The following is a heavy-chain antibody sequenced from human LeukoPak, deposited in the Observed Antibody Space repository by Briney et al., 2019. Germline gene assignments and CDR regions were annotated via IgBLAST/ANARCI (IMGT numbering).Heavy chain of an antibody. CDR2: INPSGGSA. V-gene: IGHV1-46*01. CDR1: GYTFTSYY. Sequence: GASVKVSCKASGYTFTSYYMHWVRQAPGQGLEWMGIINPSGGSASYAQKFQGRVTMTRDMSTRTVYMELSSLRSEDTAVYYCARDFRIADDYWGQGTLVTVSS. CDR3: ARDFRIADDY. J-gene: IGHJ4*02. D-gene: IGHD6-13*01.